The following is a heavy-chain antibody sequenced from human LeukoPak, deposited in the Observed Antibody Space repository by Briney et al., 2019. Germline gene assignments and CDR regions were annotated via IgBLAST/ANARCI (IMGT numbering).Heavy chain of an antibody. J-gene: IGHJ4*02. V-gene: IGHV3-23*01. CDR2: ISGSGGST. CDR1: GFTLSSYA. Sequence: GGSLRLSCAASGFTLSSYAMSWVRQAPGKGLEWVSAISGSGGSTYYADSVKGRFTISRDNSKNTLYLQMNSLRAEDTAVYYCAKPRIAARRIDYWGQGTLVTVSS. D-gene: IGHD6-6*01. CDR3: AKPRIAARRIDY.